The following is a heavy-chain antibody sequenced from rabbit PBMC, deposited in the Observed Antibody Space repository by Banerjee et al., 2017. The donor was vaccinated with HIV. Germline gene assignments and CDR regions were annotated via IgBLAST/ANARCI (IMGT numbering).Heavy chain of an antibody. V-gene: IGHV1S45*01. CDR2: IYNGGVST. D-gene: IGHD4-1*01. Sequence: QEQLVESRGGLVKPGGSLTLTCTASGFTISSGYDMCWVRQAPGKGLELITCIYNGGVSTWYATWAKGRFTISKTSSTTVTLQMTSLTVADTATYFCARGGSGWARWFDLWGPGTLVTVS. J-gene: IGHJ4*01. CDR1: GFTISSGYD. CDR3: ARGGSGWARWFDL.